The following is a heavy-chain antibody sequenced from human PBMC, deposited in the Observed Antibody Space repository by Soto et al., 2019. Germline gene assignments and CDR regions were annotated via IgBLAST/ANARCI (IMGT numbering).Heavy chain of an antibody. V-gene: IGHV4-39*01. CDR3: ANDYGDYKSYYAMDV. D-gene: IGHD4-17*01. CDR2: IYYSGST. Sequence: SETLSLTCTVTGASVARSTYYWGWIRQPPGKGLEWIGSIYYSGSTYYNPSLRSRVTITVDTSKNQVSLKLTSVTAADTAVYYCANDYGDYKSYYAMDVWGQGTTVTVSS. J-gene: IGHJ6*02. CDR1: GASVARSTYY.